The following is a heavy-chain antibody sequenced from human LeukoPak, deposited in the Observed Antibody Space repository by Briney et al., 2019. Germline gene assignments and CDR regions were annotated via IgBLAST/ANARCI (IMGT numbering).Heavy chain of an antibody. Sequence: SETLSLTCTVSGGSISSYYWSWIRQPPGKGLEWIGCIYYSGGTNYNPSLKSRVSISVDTSKNQFSLKLTSVTTADTAVYYCTRGTAVYGGNSPYYFDYWGQGTLVTVSS. CDR3: TRGTAVYGGNSPYYFDY. CDR2: IYYSGGT. CDR1: GGSISSYY. D-gene: IGHD4-23*01. J-gene: IGHJ4*02. V-gene: IGHV4-59*01.